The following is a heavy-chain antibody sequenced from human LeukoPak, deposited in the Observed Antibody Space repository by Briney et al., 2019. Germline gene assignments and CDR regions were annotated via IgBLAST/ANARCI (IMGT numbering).Heavy chain of an antibody. J-gene: IGHJ3*02. CDR2: INAYNGNT. CDR1: GYTFTTYG. CDR3: ARGGYYYDSSGHYSEDAFDI. V-gene: IGHV1-18*01. D-gene: IGHD3-22*01. Sequence: ASVKVSCEASGYTFTTYGIGWVRQAPGQGLEWMGWINAYNGNTNYAQKLQGRVTMTTDTSTNTAYMELRSLRSDDTAVYYCARGGYYYDSSGHYSEDAFDIWGQGTMVTVSS.